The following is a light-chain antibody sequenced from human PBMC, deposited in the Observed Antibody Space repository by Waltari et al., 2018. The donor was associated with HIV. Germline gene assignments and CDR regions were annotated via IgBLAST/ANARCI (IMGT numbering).Light chain of an antibody. CDR2: DAS. CDR1: QNVKSN. J-gene: IGKJ1*01. CDR3: QQYYHWSRT. V-gene: IGKV3D-15*01. Sequence: EVVMTQSPATLGVSPGERVTLSCRTSQNVKSNLAWYQQKPGEEPSLLIQDASTTTSGDAARFSGSGSGTDFTLTISSLQSEDFAVYYCQQYYHWSRTFGQGTRV.